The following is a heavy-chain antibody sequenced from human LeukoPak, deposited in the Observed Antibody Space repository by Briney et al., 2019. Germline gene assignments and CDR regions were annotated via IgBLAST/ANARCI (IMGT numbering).Heavy chain of an antibody. CDR1: GFTFSSYG. D-gene: IGHD3-16*02. CDR2: IKQDRSEK. J-gene: IGHJ4*02. CDR3: ARVKAYNDYVWGSYRTSWVSDY. Sequence: GGSLRLSCAASGFTFSSYGMHWVRQAPGKGLEWVANIKQDRSEKYYVDSVKGRFTISRDNAKNSLYLQMNSLRAEDTAVYYCARVKAYNDYVWGSYRTSWVSDYWGQGTLVTVSS. V-gene: IGHV3-7*01.